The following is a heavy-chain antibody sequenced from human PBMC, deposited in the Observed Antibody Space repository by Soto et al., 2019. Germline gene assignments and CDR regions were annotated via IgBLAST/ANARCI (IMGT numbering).Heavy chain of an antibody. Sequence: QVQLVQSGAEVKKPGSSVKVSCKASGGTFSSYAISWVRQAPGQGLEWMGGIIPICGTANYAQKFQGRVTITADESTSTAYMELSSLRSEDTAVYYCARGVVVITSDYYYGMDVWGQGTTVTVSS. V-gene: IGHV1-69*12. CDR3: ARGVVVITSDYYYGMDV. CDR2: IIPICGTA. J-gene: IGHJ6*02. D-gene: IGHD3-22*01. CDR1: GGTFSSYA.